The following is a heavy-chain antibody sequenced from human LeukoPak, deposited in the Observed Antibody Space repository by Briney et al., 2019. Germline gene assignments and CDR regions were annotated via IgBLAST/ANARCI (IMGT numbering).Heavy chain of an antibody. CDR1: GYTFSNYG. V-gene: IGHV1-18*01. J-gene: IGHJ5*02. CDR2: IRGDNGNT. Sequence: ASVKVSCKASGYTFSNYGISWVRQAPGQGLEWVGWIRGDNGNTNYAQKLQGRVTMTTDTSTSTAYMELRSLRSDDTAVYYCARVPITMVRGVIIWENWFDPWGQGTLVTVSS. CDR3: ARVPITMVRGVIIWENWFDP. D-gene: IGHD3-10*01.